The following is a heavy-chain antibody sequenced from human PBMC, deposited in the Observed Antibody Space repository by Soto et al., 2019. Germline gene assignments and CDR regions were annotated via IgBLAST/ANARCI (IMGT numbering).Heavy chain of an antibody. J-gene: IGHJ6*02. CDR1: GFSLSTSGMC. V-gene: IGHV2-70*01. D-gene: IGHD6-19*01. CDR3: ARIKAVAGHYYYYGMDV. CDR2: IDWDDDK. Sequence: SGPTLVNPTQTLTLTCTFSGFSLSTSGMCVSWIRQPPGKALEWLALIDWDDDKYYSTSLKTRLTISKDTSKNQVVLTMTNMDPVDTATYYCARIKAVAGHYYYYGMDVWGQGTTVTVSS.